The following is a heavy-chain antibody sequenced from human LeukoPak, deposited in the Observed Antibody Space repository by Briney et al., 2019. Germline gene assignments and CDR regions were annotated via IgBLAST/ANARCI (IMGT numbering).Heavy chain of an antibody. CDR3: TGRRWATSDY. V-gene: IGHV3-15*01. CDR1: GFTFSNSW. J-gene: IGHJ4*02. D-gene: IGHD1-26*01. CDR2: IKRKTDGGTT. Sequence: GGSLRLSCAASGFTFSNSWMTWVRQAPGKGLEWVGRIKRKTDGGTTDYAAPVKGRFTISREDSKNTLYLQMNSLKTEDTAAYYCTGRRWATSDYWGQGTLVTVSS.